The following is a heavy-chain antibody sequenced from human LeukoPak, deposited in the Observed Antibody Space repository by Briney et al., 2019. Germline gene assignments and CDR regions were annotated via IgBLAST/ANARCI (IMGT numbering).Heavy chain of an antibody. CDR2: ISGSGDST. CDR1: GFAFSSYA. J-gene: IGHJ3*01. V-gene: IGHV3-23*01. Sequence: GGSLRLSCAASGFAFSSYAMSWVRQAPGKGLEWVSAISGSGDSTYYADSVKGRFTISRDNAKNSLYLQMSSLRAEDTAVYYCATFSGGLFKSAFGLWGQGTMVTVSS. CDR3: ATFSGGLFKSAFGL. D-gene: IGHD3-16*01.